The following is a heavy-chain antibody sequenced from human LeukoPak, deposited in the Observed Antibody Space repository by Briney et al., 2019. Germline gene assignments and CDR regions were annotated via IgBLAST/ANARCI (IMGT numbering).Heavy chain of an antibody. CDR1: GYTFTSYG. Sequence: ASVKVSCKASGYTFTSYGISWVRQAPGQGLEWMGWISAYNGNTNYAQKLQGRVTMTTDTSTSTAYMELRSLRSDDTAVYYCARASPLVGASRFDYWGQGTLVTVSS. D-gene: IGHD1-26*01. V-gene: IGHV1-18*01. CDR2: ISAYNGNT. J-gene: IGHJ4*02. CDR3: ARASPLVGASRFDY.